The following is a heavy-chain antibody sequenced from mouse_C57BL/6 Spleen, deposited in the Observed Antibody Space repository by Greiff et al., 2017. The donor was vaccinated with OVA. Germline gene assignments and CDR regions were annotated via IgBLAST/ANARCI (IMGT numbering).Heavy chain of an antibody. CDR3: ARDQGIPYAMDY. CDR1: GYSITSGYY. D-gene: IGHD3-2*02. V-gene: IGHV3-6*01. J-gene: IGHJ4*01. Sequence: EVKLQESGPGLVKPSQSLSLTCSVPGYSITSGYYWNWIRQFPGNKLEWMGYISYDGSNNYNPSLKNRISITRDTSKNQFFLKLNSVTTEDTATYYCARDQGIPYAMDYWGQGTSVTVSS. CDR2: ISYDGSN.